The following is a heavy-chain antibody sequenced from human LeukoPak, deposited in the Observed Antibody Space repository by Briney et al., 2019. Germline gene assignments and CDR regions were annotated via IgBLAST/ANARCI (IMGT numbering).Heavy chain of an antibody. CDR3: NLNSSEDY. D-gene: IGHD3-22*01. V-gene: IGHV3-7*01. J-gene: IGHJ4*02. CDR1: GFTFSSYW. Sequence: GRSLRLSCAASGFTFSSYWMSWVRQAPGKGLEWVANIKQDGSEKYYVDSVKGRFTISRDNAKNSLYLQMNSLSAEDTAVYYCNLNSSEDYWGQGTLVTVSS. CDR2: IKQDGSEK.